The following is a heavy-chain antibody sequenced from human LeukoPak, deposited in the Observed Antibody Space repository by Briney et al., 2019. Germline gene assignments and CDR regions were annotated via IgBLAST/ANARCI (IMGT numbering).Heavy chain of an antibody. CDR2: IYYSGTT. D-gene: IGHD3-22*01. J-gene: IGHJ4*02. CDR1: GGSISSSPYY. Sequence: PSETLSLTCTVSGGSISSSPYYWGWIRQPPGKGLEWIGTIYYSGTTYYNPSLRSRVTISVDTSKTQFSLKVTSVTAAHTAFYYCARQTPEYYYDRSGSPDYWGQGTLVTVSS. CDR3: ARQTPEYYYDRSGSPDY. V-gene: IGHV4-39*01.